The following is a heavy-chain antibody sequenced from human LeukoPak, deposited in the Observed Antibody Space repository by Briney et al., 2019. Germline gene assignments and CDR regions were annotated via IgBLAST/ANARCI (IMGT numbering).Heavy chain of an antibody. D-gene: IGHD3-16*01. CDR2: ISTGGAIT. Sequence: GGSLRLSCATSGFTFRSYEMNWVRQAPGKGLEWVSYISTGGAITYYADSVKGRFTVSRDNANNSMYLQMNGLTTADTGLYYCARGPTTYIAYWGQGTLVTVSS. V-gene: IGHV3-48*03. CDR1: GFTFRSYE. J-gene: IGHJ4*02. CDR3: ARGPTTYIAY.